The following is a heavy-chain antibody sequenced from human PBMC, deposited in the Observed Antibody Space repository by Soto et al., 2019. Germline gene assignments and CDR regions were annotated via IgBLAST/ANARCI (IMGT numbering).Heavy chain of an antibody. CDR2: ISGSGGNK. Sequence: PGGSLRLSCASSGFTFSSYAMHWVRQAPGKGLEWVAVISGSGGNKYYADSVKGRFTISRDNSKNTLYLQMNSPRAEDTAVYYCAKDYSSGWPYYFDYWGQGTLVTVSS. J-gene: IGHJ4*02. CDR1: GFTFSSYA. D-gene: IGHD6-19*01. CDR3: AKDYSSGWPYYFDY. V-gene: IGHV3-30-3*01.